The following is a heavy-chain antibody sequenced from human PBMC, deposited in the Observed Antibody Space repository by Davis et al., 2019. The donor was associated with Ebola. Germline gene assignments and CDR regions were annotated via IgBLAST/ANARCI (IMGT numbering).Heavy chain of an antibody. V-gene: IGHV1-2*02. J-gene: IGHJ4*02. CDR1: GGTFSSYT. D-gene: IGHD2-15*01. CDR2: IIPNSGGT. CDR3: ARGGCSGGSCYSADY. Sequence: AASVKVSCKASGGTFSSYTISWVRQAPGQGLEWMGRIIPNSGGTNYAQKFQGRVTMTRDTSTSTAYMELRSLRSDDTAVYYCARGGCSGGSCYSADYWGQGTLVTVSS.